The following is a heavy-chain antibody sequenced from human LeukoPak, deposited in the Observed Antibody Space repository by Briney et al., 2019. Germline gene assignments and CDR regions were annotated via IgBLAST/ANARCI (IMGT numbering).Heavy chain of an antibody. J-gene: IGHJ4*02. CDR1: GFTFSSYW. CDR2: INSDGSNT. CDR3: TRDLGHCTGGTCFPSGPADY. V-gene: IGHV3-74*01. D-gene: IGHD2-15*01. Sequence: GGSLRLSCAASGFTFSSYWMHWVRQAPGKGLVWVSRINSDGSNTNYADSVKGRFVISRDNAKNTLFLQMSSLRADDTGVYYCTRDLGHCTGGTCFPSGPADYWGQGTLVTVSS.